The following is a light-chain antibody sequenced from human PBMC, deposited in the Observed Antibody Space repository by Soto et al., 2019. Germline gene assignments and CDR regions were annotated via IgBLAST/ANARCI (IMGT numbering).Light chain of an antibody. CDR2: GAS. CDR3: QQCDSWPFT. CDR1: QSVAS. J-gene: IGKJ2*01. Sequence: EIVMTQSPATLSVSPGERATLSCRASQSVASLAWYQQKPGQAPRLLIWGASNRVTGIPARFSGSGSGIEFTLTVSSLQSEDFAVYYCQQCDSWPFTFGQGTKLEIK. V-gene: IGKV3-15*01.